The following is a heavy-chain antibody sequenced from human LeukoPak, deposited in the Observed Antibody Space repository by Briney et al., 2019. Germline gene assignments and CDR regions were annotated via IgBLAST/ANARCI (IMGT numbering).Heavy chain of an antibody. Sequence: GSLRLSCATSGFTFSDYWMSWVRQAPGKRLEWVANIKQNGIEKYHVDSVKGRFTISRDNAKNSLDLQMTSLRVEDTAMYYCARACNKSGCPYYFDSWGQGTLVTVSS. D-gene: IGHD2/OR15-2a*01. V-gene: IGHV3-7*03. J-gene: IGHJ4*02. CDR3: ARACNKSGCPYYFDS. CDR1: GFTFSDYW. CDR2: IKQNGIEK.